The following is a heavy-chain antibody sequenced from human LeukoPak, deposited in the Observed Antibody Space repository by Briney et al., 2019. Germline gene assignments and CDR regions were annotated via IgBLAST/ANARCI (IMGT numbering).Heavy chain of an antibody. Sequence: ASVKVSCKVSGYTLTELSMHWVRQAPGKGLEWMGGFDPEDGETIYAQKFQGRVTMTEDTSTDTAYMELSSLRSEDTAVYYCATEGYYYGSSGYYAHDYWGQGTLVTVSS. J-gene: IGHJ4*02. CDR3: ATEGYYYGSSGYYAHDY. V-gene: IGHV1-24*01. D-gene: IGHD3-22*01. CDR2: FDPEDGET. CDR1: GYTLTELS.